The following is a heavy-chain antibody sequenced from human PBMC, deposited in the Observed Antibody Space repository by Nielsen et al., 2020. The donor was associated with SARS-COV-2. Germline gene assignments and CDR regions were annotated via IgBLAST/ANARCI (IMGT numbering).Heavy chain of an antibody. D-gene: IGHD6-19*01. CDR2: ISYDGSNK. Sequence: GESLKISCAASGFTFSSYAMHWVRQAPGKGLEWVAVISYDGSNKYYADSVKGRFTISRDNSKNTLYLQMNSLRAEDTAVYYRAKGSTSGWSYYYYYGMDVWGQGTTVTVSS. V-gene: IGHV3-30*04. J-gene: IGHJ6*02. CDR1: GFTFSSYA. CDR3: AKGSTSGWSYYYYYGMDV.